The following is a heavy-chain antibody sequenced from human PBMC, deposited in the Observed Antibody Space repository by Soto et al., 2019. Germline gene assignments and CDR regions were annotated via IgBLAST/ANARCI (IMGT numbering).Heavy chain of an antibody. CDR1: GYTFVSYG. D-gene: IGHD3-22*01. J-gene: IGHJ5*02. CDR3: ARDQYFFDSSGYYDP. V-gene: IGHV1-18*04. CDR2: ISPYNGNT. Sequence: QVQLVQSAAEAKKPGASVKVSCKTSGYTFVSYGISWVRQAPGQGLEWMGWISPYNGNTNFAQRFQGRVTLTTDTSTDIVYMDLGSLKSDDTAVYYCARDQYFFDSSGYYDPWGQGTLITVSS.